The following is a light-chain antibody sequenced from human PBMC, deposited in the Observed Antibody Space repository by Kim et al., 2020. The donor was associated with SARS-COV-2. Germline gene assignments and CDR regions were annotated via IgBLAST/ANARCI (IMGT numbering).Light chain of an antibody. CDR3: QQYGSSPLT. CDR2: GAS. Sequence: EIELTQSPDTLSLSPGERATLSCRASQSVSSSYLAWYQQKPGQAPRLLIYGASSRATGIPDRFSGSGSGTDFTLTISRLEPEDFAVYYCQQYGSSPLTFGGGTKVDIK. V-gene: IGKV3-20*01. J-gene: IGKJ4*01. CDR1: QSVSSSY.